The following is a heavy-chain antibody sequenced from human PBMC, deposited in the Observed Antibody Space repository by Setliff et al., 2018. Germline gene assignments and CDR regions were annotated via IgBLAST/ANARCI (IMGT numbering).Heavy chain of an antibody. CDR1: GATFSSYG. D-gene: IGHD3-22*01. CDR2: TIPMFGTT. Sequence: GGSVKVSCKASGATFSSYGISWVRQAPGQGLEWMGGTIPMFGTTEYAQKFQGRLTIITDESTNTAFMQLSSLRSDDTAVYYCVREGVDSRSSTDYRYYMDVWGKGTTVNVS. J-gene: IGHJ6*03. V-gene: IGHV1-69*05. CDR3: VREGVDSRSSTDYRYYMDV.